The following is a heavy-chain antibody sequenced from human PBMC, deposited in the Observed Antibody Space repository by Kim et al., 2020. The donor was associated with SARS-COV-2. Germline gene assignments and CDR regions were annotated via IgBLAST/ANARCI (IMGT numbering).Heavy chain of an antibody. CDR1: GGSFSGYY. CDR3: ANTIRRWGPNAFDI. D-gene: IGHD3-16*01. Sequence: SETLSLTCAVYGGSFSGYYWSWIRQPPGKGLEWIGEINHSGSTNYNPSLKSRVTISVDTSKNQFSLKLSSVTAADTAVYYCANTIRRWGPNAFDIWGQGT. J-gene: IGHJ3*02. V-gene: IGHV4-34*01. CDR2: INHSGST.